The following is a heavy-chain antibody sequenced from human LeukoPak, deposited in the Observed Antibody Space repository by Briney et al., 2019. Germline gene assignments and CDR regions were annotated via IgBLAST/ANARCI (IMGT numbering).Heavy chain of an antibody. V-gene: IGHV1-69*04. D-gene: IGHD2-15*01. CDR1: GGTFSSYA. CDR3: ARNPTPTRSGGSCYDY. Sequence: SVKVSGMASGGTFSSYAISWVRQAPGQGLEWMGRIIPILGIANYAQKFQGRVTITADKSTSTAYMELSSLRSEDTAVYYCARNPTPTRSGGSCYDYWGQGTLVTVSS. CDR2: IIPILGIA. J-gene: IGHJ4*02.